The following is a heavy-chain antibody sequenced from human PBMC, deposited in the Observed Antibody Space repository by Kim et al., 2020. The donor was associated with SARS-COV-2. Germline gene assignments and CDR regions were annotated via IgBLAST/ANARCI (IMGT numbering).Heavy chain of an antibody. CDR1: GFTFSGSA. Sequence: GGSLRLSCAASGFTFSGSAMHWVRQASGKGLEWVGRIRSKANSYATAYAASVKGRFTISRDDSKNTAYLQMNSLKTEDTAVYYCFSRGVTSGSLYMDVWGQGTTVTVSS. CDR2: IRSKANSYAT. CDR3: FSRGVTSGSLYMDV. J-gene: IGHJ6*02. V-gene: IGHV3-73*01. D-gene: IGHD4-17*01.